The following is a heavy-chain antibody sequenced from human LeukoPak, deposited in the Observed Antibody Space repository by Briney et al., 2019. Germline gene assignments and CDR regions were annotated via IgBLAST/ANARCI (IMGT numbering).Heavy chain of an antibody. D-gene: IGHD3-10*01. Sequence: GGSLRLSCAASGFIFNTFWMNWVRLTQGKGLEWVAKINQDGSDMYYVDSVKGRFFVSRDNARNLVYLQMNSLRVDDTAVYYCARDFPGIGRGTFDFWGQGTIIIVSS. CDR1: GFIFNTFW. V-gene: IGHV3-7*03. CDR2: INQDGSDM. CDR3: ARDFPGIGRGTFDF. J-gene: IGHJ3*01.